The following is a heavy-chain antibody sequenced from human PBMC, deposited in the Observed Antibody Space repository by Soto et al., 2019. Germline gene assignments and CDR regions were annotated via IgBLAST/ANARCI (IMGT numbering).Heavy chain of an antibody. CDR1: GYTFTGYY. Sequence: QVQLVQSGAEVKKPGASVKVSCKASGYTFTGYYMHWGRQAPGQGLEGMGWINPNSGGTNYAQKFQGWVTMTRDTSISTAYMELRRLRSDDTAVYYCARDLKGKHCSGGSFPYYFDYWGQGTLVTVSS. CDR2: INPNSGGT. V-gene: IGHV1-2*04. D-gene: IGHD2-15*01. J-gene: IGHJ4*02. CDR3: ARDLKGKHCSGGSFPYYFDY.